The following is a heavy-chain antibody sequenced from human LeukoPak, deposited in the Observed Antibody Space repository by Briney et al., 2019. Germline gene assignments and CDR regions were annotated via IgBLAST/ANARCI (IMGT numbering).Heavy chain of an antibody. V-gene: IGHV7-4-1*02. D-gene: IGHD2-15*01. CDR3: ARHDCSGGSCYGAWYYYYGMDV. CDR1: GYTFFNYA. CDR2: INTNTGNP. J-gene: IGHJ6*02. Sequence: GASVKVSCKASGYTFFNYALNWVRQAPGQGLEWMGWINTNTGNPTYAQGFTGRFVFSLDTSVSTAYLQISSLKAEDTAVYYCARHDCSGGSCYGAWYYYYGMDVWGQGTTVTVSS.